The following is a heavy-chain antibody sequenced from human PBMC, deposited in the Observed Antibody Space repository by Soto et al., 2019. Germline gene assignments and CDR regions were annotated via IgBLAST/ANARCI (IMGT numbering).Heavy chain of an antibody. V-gene: IGHV3-7*01. J-gene: IGHJ4*02. Sequence: PGGSLRLSCAASGFTFSSYCMSWVRQAPGKGLEWVANIKQDGSEKYYVDSVKGRFTISRDNAKNSLYLQMNSLRAEDTAVYYCARDSYYDFWRGYSSSGFDYWGQGTLVTVSS. CDR1: GFTFSSYC. D-gene: IGHD3-3*01. CDR3: ARDSYYDFWRGYSSSGFDY. CDR2: IKQDGSEK.